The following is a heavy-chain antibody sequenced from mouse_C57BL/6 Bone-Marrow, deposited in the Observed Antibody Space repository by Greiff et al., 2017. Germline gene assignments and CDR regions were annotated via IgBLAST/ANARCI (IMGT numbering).Heavy chain of an antibody. D-gene: IGHD1-1*01. CDR1: GYTFTSYD. CDR2: IYPRDGST. J-gene: IGHJ1*03. V-gene: IGHV1-85*01. CDR3: ARDYGSSYWYFDV. Sequence: VQLQLSGPELVKPGASVKLSCKASGYTFTSYDINWVKQRPGQGLEWIGWIYPRDGSTKYTEKFKGKATLTVDTSSCTACMELHSLPSEDSAVYFCARDYGSSYWYFDVRGTVTTVTVSS.